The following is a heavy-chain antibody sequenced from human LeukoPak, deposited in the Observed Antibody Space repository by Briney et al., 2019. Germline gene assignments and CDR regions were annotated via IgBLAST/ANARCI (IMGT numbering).Heavy chain of an antibody. CDR1: GFTFSSYS. J-gene: IGHJ4*02. D-gene: IGHD3-22*01. V-gene: IGHV3-21*01. CDR2: ISSSGSYI. Sequence: GGSLRLSCAASGFTFSSYSMNWVRQAPGKGLEWVSSISSSGSYIYYADSAKGRFTISRDNAKNSLYLQMSSLRAEDTAVYYCASEYHYDSSGYYYVSSYFDYWGQGTLVTVSS. CDR3: ASEYHYDSSGYYYVSSYFDY.